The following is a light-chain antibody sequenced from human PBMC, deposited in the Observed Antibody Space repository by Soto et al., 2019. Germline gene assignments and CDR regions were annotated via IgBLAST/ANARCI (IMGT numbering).Light chain of an antibody. CDR1: QSIHTW. Sequence: DIQMTQSPSTLSASVGDKVTISCRASQSIHTWLAWYQQKPGKAPKLLLYTASDLQSGVPSRFSGSGSGTEFTLTITSLQTDDFATYYCQHGAFGQGTRVEMK. CDR3: QHGA. V-gene: IGKV1-5*03. CDR2: TAS. J-gene: IGKJ1*01.